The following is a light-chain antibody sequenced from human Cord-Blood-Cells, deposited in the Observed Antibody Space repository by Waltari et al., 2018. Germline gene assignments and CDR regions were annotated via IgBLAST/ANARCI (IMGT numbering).Light chain of an antibody. CDR1: QSISSY. CDR2: AAS. V-gene: IGKV1-39*01. Sequence: DIQMTQSPSSLSASVGDRVTITCRASQSISSYLNWYQQKPGKAPKLLIYAASSLQSGVPSRFSGSGSGTDFTLTISSQQPEDFATDYCQQSYSTPLYSFGQGTKLEIK. J-gene: IGKJ2*03. CDR3: QQSYSTPLYS.